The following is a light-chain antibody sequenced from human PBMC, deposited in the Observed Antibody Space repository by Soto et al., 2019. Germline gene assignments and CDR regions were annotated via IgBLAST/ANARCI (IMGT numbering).Light chain of an antibody. Sequence: QSVLTQPPSASGTPGQRVTISCSGSSSNIGSNTVNWYQQLPGTAPTLLIYSNNQRPSGVPDRFSGSKSGTSASLAISGLQSEDEADDYCAAWDDSLNGDWVFGGGTKLTVL. CDR2: SNN. CDR3: AAWDDSLNGDWV. J-gene: IGLJ3*02. V-gene: IGLV1-44*01. CDR1: SSNIGSNT.